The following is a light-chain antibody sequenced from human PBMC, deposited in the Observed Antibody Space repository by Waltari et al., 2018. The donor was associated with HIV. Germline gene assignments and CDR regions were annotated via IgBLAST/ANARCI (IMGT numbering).Light chain of an antibody. V-gene: IGKV1-8*01. CDR2: AAA. Sequence: AIRMTQSPSSFSASTGDRVTITCRASQPISTYLAWYQQKPGKAPKLLIYAAATLQSGVPSRFSGSGSGTDFTLTISCLQSDDFATYYCQQYYTYPGTFGQGTRVEIK. CDR3: QQYYTYPGT. J-gene: IGKJ1*01. CDR1: QPISTY.